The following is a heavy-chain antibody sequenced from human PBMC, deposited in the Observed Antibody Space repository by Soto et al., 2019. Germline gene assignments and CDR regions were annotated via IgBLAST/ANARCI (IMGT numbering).Heavy chain of an antibody. V-gene: IGHV3-30-3*01. J-gene: IGHJ6*02. D-gene: IGHD6-13*01. CDR3: ARAAFSSSWFPYYYHGMDV. CDR2: ISYDGSNK. CDR1: GFTFSSYA. Sequence: GGSLRLSCAASGFTFSSYAMHWVRQAPGKGLEWVAVISYDGSNKYYADSVKGRFTISRDNSKNTLYLQMNSLRAEDTAVYYCARAAFSSSWFPYYYHGMDVWGQGTTVTVSS.